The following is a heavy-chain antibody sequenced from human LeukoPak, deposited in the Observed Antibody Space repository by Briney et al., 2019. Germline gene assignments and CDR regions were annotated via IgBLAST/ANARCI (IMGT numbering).Heavy chain of an antibody. J-gene: IGHJ3*02. Sequence: PSETLSLTCSVSGGSISSSSSYWAWIRQPPGKGLEWIGSIYYSGSTSYNPSLKSRVTISVDTSKNQFSLNLKSVTAADTAVYYCARFLSSGRYFGFDIWGQGTMVIVSS. CDR2: IYYSGST. D-gene: IGHD1-26*01. CDR3: ARFLSSGRYFGFDI. V-gene: IGHV4-39*01. CDR1: GGSISSSSSY.